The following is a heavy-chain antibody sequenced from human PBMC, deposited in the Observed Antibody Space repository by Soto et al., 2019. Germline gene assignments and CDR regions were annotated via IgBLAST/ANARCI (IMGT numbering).Heavy chain of an antibody. CDR3: ARGGQFDFWSGYYLGY. D-gene: IGHD3-3*01. V-gene: IGHV3-30-3*01. CDR1: GFTFSSYA. J-gene: IGHJ4*02. CDR2: ISYDGSNK. Sequence: GGSLRLSCAASGFTFSSYAMHWVRQAPGKGLEWVAVISYDGSNKYYTDSVKGRFTLSRDNSKNTLFLQMNSLRAEDTAVYYCARGGQFDFWSGYYLGYWGQGTLVTVSS.